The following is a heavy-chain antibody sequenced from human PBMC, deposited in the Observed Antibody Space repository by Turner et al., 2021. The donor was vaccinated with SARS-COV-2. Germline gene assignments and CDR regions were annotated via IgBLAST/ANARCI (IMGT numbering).Heavy chain of an antibody. D-gene: IGHD2-15*01. CDR2: IYSGGST. V-gene: IGHV3-66*04. Sequence: EVQLVGSGGGLVQPGGSLRLSCAASGFAVTSKDMGWVRQAPGRGLEWVSVIYSGGSTYYADSVKSRFTISRDNSKTTLYLQVNSLRAEDTAVYYCAKQSVPYCSGGSCYGGIFDYWGQGTLVTVSS. J-gene: IGHJ4*02. CDR3: AKQSVPYCSGGSCYGGIFDY. CDR1: GFAVTSKD.